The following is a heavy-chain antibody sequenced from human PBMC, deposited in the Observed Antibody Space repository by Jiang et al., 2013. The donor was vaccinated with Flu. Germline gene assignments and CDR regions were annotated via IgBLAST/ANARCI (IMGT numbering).Heavy chain of an antibody. CDR1: GGSFSGYY. J-gene: IGHJ6*03. CDR3: ARGPPPYYYYMDV. CDR2: INHSGST. Sequence: VLLKPSETLSLTCAVYGGSFSGYYWSWIRQPPGKGLERIGEINHSGSTNYNSSLKSRVTMSVDTSKNQFSLKLSSVTAADTAVYYCARGPPPYYYYMDVWGKGTTVTVSS. V-gene: IGHV4-34*01.